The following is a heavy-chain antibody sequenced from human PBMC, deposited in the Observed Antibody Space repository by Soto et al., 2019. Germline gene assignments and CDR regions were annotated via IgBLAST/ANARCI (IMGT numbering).Heavy chain of an antibody. J-gene: IGHJ4*02. CDR3: ARAPSHGRYQHFDY. D-gene: IGHD1-20*01. CDR2: IYPGDSDT. V-gene: IGHV5-51*01. CDR1: GYRFANYW. Sequence: EVQLVQSGAEVKKPGESVKISCEASGYRFANYWIGWVRQMLGKGLEWMGVIYPGDSDTRYSPSFQGHVTISADKSTSTAYLQWSSLEASDTAVYYCARAPSHGRYQHFDYWCQGTLVTVSS.